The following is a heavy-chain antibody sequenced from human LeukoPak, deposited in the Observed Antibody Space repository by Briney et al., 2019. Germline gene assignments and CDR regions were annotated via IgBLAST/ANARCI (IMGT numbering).Heavy chain of an antibody. CDR3: ARDVSARLWFGDWFDP. J-gene: IGHJ5*02. Sequence: PSETLSLTCTVSGGSISSYYWSWIRQPAGKGLEWIGRIYTSGSTNYNPSLKSRVTMSVDTSKNQFSLKLSSVTAADTAVYYCARDVSARLWFGDWFDPWGQGTLVTVSS. CDR1: GGSISSYY. D-gene: IGHD3-10*01. V-gene: IGHV4-4*07. CDR2: IYTSGST.